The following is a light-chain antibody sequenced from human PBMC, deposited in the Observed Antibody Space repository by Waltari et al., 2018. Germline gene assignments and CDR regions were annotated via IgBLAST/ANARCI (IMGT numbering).Light chain of an antibody. V-gene: IGKV1-9*01. CDR2: AAS. CDR3: QQLNSYLT. CDR1: QGISSY. Sequence: IQLTQSPSSLSASVGDRVNITCRASQGISSYLAWYQQKPGKAPNLLIYAASTLKSGVPSRFSGSGSGTDFTLTISSLQPEDFATYYCQQLNSYLTFGQGTRL. J-gene: IGKJ5*01.